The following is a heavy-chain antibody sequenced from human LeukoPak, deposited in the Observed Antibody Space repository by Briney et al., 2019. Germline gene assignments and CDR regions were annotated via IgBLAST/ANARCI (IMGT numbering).Heavy chain of an antibody. J-gene: IGHJ6*03. CDR3: ARVGAISPYYYYYYMDV. CDR1: GYSISSGYY. V-gene: IGHV4-38-2*02. CDR2: IYHSGST. Sequence: SETLSLTCTVSGYSISSGYYWGWIRQPPGKGLEWIGSIYHSGSTYYNPSLKSRVTISVDTSKNQFSLKLSSVTAADTAVYYCARVGAISPYYYYYYMDVWGKGTTVTVSS. D-gene: IGHD2-21*01.